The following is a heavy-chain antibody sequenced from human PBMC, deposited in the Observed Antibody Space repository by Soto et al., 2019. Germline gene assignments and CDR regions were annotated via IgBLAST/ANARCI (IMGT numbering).Heavy chain of an antibody. CDR1: GGSISSGGYY. V-gene: IGHV4-31*03. D-gene: IGHD3-9*01. J-gene: IGHJ4*02. CDR3: ARVKPGPSKYDISADLDY. CDR2: IYYSGST. Sequence: PSETLSLTCTVSGGSISSGGYYWSWIRQHPGKGLEWIGYIYYSGSTYYNPSLKSRVTISVDTSKNQFSLKLSSVTAADTAVYYCARVKPGPSKYDISADLDYWGQGTLVTVSS.